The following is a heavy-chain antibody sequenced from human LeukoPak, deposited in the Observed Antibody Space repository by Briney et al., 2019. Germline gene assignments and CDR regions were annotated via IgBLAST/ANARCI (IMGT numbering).Heavy chain of an antibody. Sequence: PGGSLRLSCAASGFTFSTSAMSWVRQAPGKGLEWVSGISGSGDSTYYVDSVKGRFTISRDNSKSTLYLHMNSLRAEDTAIYYRAKQRSEVPVAASNYWGQGTLVTVSS. J-gene: IGHJ4*02. D-gene: IGHD2-2*01. CDR2: ISGSGDST. CDR3: AKQRSEVPVAASNY. V-gene: IGHV3-23*01. CDR1: GFTFSTSA.